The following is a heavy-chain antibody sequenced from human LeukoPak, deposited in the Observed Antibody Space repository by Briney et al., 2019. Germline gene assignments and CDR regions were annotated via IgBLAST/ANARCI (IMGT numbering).Heavy chain of an antibody. Sequence: GGSLRLSCAASGFTFSTYAMDWVRQAPGKGLEWVAVISYDESNKYYADSVRGRFTISRDNSKNTLYLQMNSLRAEDTAVYYCASHRNSGRPHWGQGTLVTVSS. J-gene: IGHJ4*02. CDR1: GFTFSTYA. CDR2: ISYDESNK. CDR3: ASHRNSGRPH. D-gene: IGHD1-14*01. V-gene: IGHV3-30-3*01.